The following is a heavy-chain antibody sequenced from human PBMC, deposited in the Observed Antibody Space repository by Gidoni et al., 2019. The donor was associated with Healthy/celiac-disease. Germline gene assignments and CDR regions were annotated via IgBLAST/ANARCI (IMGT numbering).Heavy chain of an antibody. V-gene: IGHV3-23*01. CDR1: GFTFISYA. Sequence: EVQLLESGGGLVQPGGSLRLSWSASGFTFISYAMSWVRKAPGKGLEWVSANSGRGGSTYYEDSVKGRFTISRDNSKNTLYLQMNSLRAEDTAVYYCAKESHPFLLYYYYYGMDVWGQGTTVTVSS. CDR2: NSGRGGST. CDR3: AKESHPFLLYYYYYGMDV. J-gene: IGHJ6*02.